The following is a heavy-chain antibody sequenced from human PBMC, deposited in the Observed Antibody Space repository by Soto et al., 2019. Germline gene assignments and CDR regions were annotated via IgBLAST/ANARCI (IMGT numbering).Heavy chain of an antibody. D-gene: IGHD6-19*01. CDR1: GFTFSSYA. CDR2: ISGSGGST. J-gene: IGHJ4*02. Sequence: GGSLRLSCAASGFTFSSYAMSWVRQAPGKGLEWVSAISGSGGSTYYADSVKGRFTISRDNSKNTLYLQMNSLRAEDTAVYYCAKDAYNGWQWLVGYFDYWGQGTLVTVSS. CDR3: AKDAYNGWQWLVGYFDY. V-gene: IGHV3-23*01.